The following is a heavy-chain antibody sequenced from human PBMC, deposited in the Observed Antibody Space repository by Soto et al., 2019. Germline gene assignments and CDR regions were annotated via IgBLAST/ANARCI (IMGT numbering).Heavy chain of an antibody. CDR3: VRELGHSARPDDKYYYNSLDV. V-gene: IGHV4-61*01. CDR1: GASVSNRTHY. D-gene: IGHD3-22*01. J-gene: IGHJ6*03. CDR2: LYYGGT. Sequence: SETLSLTCEVLGASVSNRTHYWTWIRQPPGKGLEWIGFLYYGGTNYNRSLKSRLTIVLDTAKNPISLNLSSVNADETAVYYCVRELGHSARPDDKYYYNSLDVWGQGTLVTVSS.